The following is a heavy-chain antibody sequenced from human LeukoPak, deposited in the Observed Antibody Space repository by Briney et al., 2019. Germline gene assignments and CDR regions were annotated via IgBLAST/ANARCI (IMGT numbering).Heavy chain of an antibody. D-gene: IGHD3-10*01. CDR1: GYTFTGYY. J-gene: IGHJ4*02. CDR3: ARARFYGSGSYYFDY. Sequence: ASVKVSCKASGYTFTGYYMHWVRQAPGQGLEWMGWINPNSGGTNYAQKLQGRVTMTTDTSTSTAYMELRSLRSDDTAVYYCARARFYGSGSYYFDYWGQGTLVTVSS. CDR2: INPNSGGT. V-gene: IGHV1-2*02.